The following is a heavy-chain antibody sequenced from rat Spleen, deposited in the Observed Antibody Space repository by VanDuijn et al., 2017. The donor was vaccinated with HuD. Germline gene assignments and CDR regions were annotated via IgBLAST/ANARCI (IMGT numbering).Heavy chain of an antibody. CDR1: GFTFSNYD. V-gene: IGHV5-25*01. CDR3: ARLRTDYSLFDY. D-gene: IGHD1-6*01. CDR2: ISPSGGST. Sequence: EVQLVESGGGLVQPGRSLKLSCAASGFTFSNYDMAWVRQAPTKGLEWVASISPSGGSTYYRDPVKGRFTVYRDNAKSTLYLQMDSLRSEDTATYYCARLRTDYSLFDYWGQVVMVTVSS. J-gene: IGHJ2*01.